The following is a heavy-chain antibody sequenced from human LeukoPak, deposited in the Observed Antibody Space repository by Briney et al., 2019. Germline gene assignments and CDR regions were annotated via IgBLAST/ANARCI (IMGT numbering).Heavy chain of an antibody. V-gene: IGHV3-23*01. Sequence: GGSLKLSCAASGFTFSSYAMSWVRQAAGKGLEWVSAISGSGGSTYYADSVKGRFTISRDNSKNTLYLQMNSLRAEDTAVYYCAKDHSSGWYEDYYFDYWGQGTLVTVSS. D-gene: IGHD6-19*01. CDR1: GFTFSSYA. CDR2: ISGSGGST. CDR3: AKDHSSGWYEDYYFDY. J-gene: IGHJ4*02.